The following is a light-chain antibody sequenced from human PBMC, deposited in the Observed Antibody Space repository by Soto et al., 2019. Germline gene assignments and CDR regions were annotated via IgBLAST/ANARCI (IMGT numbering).Light chain of an antibody. Sequence: EIVLTQSPGTLSLSPGERATLSCRASQSVSSSYLAWYQQKPGQAPRLLIYGASSRATGIPDRFSGSGSGTDFTITISRLEPEDCAVYYCQQYGSSPVTFGQGPQVEI. J-gene: IGKJ1*01. CDR1: QSVSSSY. V-gene: IGKV3-20*01. CDR3: QQYGSSPVT. CDR2: GAS.